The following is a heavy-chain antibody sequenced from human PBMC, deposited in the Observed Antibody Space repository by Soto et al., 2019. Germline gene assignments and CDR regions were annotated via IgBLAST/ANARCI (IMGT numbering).Heavy chain of an antibody. Sequence: GGSLRLSCAASGFTFSSYWMSWVRQAPGKGLEWVANIKQDGSEKYHVDSVKGRFTISRDNAKNSLYLQMNSLRAEDTAVYYCARDPGRYFDWLLGSPYYYYGMDVWGQGTTVTVSS. CDR2: IKQDGSEK. D-gene: IGHD3-9*01. J-gene: IGHJ6*02. CDR1: GFTFSSYW. CDR3: ARDPGRYFDWLLGSPYYYYGMDV. V-gene: IGHV3-7*05.